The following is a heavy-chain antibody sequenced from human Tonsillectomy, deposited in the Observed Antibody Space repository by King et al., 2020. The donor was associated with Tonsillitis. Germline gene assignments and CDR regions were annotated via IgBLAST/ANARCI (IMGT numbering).Heavy chain of an antibody. CDR2: IRSKGYGGTR. V-gene: IGHV3-49*04. CDR1: GFTFGDYA. Sequence: VQLVESGGGLVQPGRSLRLSCTASGFTFGDYAMNWVRQAPGKGLEWVGFIRSKGYGGTREYAASVKGRFTISRDESKSIAYLQMNSLKTEDTAVYYCTRVHGPADGSGSYAAFNIWGQGKMVTVPS. D-gene: IGHD3-10*01. J-gene: IGHJ3*02. CDR3: TRVHGPADGSGSYAAFNI.